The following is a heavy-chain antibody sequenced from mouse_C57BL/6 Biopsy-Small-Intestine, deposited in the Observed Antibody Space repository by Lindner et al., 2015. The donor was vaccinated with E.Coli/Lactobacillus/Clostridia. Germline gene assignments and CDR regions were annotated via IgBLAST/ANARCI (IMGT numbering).Heavy chain of an antibody. V-gene: IGHV1-55*01. J-gene: IGHJ2*01. Sequence: VQLQESGAELVKPGASLKMSCKASGYTFTTYWITWVKQRPGQGLEWIGDIYPGSGRTNYNEKFKSKATLTVDTSSSTAYMQLSSLTSEDSAVYYCARERSLLWLRQEGGFDYWSQGTTLTVSS. D-gene: IGHD2-2*01. CDR2: IYPGSGRT. CDR3: ARERSLLWLRQEGGFDY. CDR1: GYTFTTYW.